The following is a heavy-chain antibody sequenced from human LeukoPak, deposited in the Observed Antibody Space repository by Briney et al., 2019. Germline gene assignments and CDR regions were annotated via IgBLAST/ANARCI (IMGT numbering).Heavy chain of an antibody. D-gene: IGHD2-21*01. CDR2: ISGDGDHT. CDR1: GFTFSDYI. V-gene: IGHV3-23*01. J-gene: IGHJ4*02. CDR3: AKPATISPQDY. Sequence: GGTLRLSCVASGFTFSDYIMCWVRQAPGKGLEWVSGISGDGDHTYYADSVKGRFTISRDNSKNTLSLQMSGLRAEDTAIYYCAKPATISPQDYWGQGTLVSVSS.